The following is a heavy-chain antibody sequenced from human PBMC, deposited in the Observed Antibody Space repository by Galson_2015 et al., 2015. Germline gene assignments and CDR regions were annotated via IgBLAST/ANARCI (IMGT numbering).Heavy chain of an antibody. J-gene: IGHJ4*02. CDR3: ARGAPRWVQLSLGH. CDR1: GFPFSSYW. Sequence: SLRLSCAASGFPFSSYWMHWVRHVPGEGLMWLSRINSDGSVTTYADSVKGRFTVSRDSGKNALYLQMNSLRADDTAVYFCARGAPRWVQLSLGHWGRGTLVIVSS. D-gene: IGHD5-24*01. CDR2: INSDGSVT. V-gene: IGHV3-74*03.